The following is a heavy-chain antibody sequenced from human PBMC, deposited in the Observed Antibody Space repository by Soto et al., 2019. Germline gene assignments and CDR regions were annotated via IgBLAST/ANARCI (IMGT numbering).Heavy chain of an antibody. J-gene: IGHJ5*02. CDR3: AREPPDSSGYH. Sequence: PGGSLRLSCAASGFTFSSYAMHGVRQAPGKGLEWVAVIWYDGSNKYYADSVKGRFTISRDNSKNTLCLQMKSLRAEDTAVYYCAREPPDSSGYHWGQGTLVTVSS. D-gene: IGHD3-22*01. V-gene: IGHV3-33*08. CDR1: GFTFSSYA. CDR2: IWYDGSNK.